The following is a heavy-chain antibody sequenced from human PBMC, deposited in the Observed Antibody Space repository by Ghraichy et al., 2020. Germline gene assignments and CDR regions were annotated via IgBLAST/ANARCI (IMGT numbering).Heavy chain of an antibody. V-gene: IGHV4-59*01. CDR1: GGSISSYY. J-gene: IGHJ4*02. CDR3: ARVTESGSYGSGYYFDY. CDR2: IYYSGST. D-gene: IGHD1-26*01. Sequence: ESLNISCTVSGGSISSYYWSWIRQSPGKGLEWIGYIYYSGSTNYNPSLKSRVTISVDTSKNQFSLKLSSVTAADTAVYYCARVTESGSYGSGYYFDYWGQGTLVTVSS.